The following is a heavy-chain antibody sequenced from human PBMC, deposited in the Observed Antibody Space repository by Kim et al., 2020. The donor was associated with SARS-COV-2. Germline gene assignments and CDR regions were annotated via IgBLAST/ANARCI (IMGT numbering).Heavy chain of an antibody. D-gene: IGHD4-17*01. CDR1: GFTFDDYA. Sequence: GGSLRLSCAASGFTFDDYAMHWVRQAPGKGLEWVSVISGDGGSTYYADSVKGRFTISRDNSKNSLYLQMNSLRTEDTALYYCAKDRGYGDPYITSFLDYWGQGTLVTVSS. CDR3: AKDRGYGDPYITSFLDY. V-gene: IGHV3-43*02. CDR2: ISGDGGST. J-gene: IGHJ4*02.